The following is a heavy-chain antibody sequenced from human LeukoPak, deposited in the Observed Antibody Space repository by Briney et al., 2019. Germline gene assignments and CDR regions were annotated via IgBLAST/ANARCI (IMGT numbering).Heavy chain of an antibody. CDR2: IYYSGST. J-gene: IGHJ5*02. D-gene: IGHD3-10*01. V-gene: IGHV4-59*01. CDR3: ARAPMVRAGWFDP. CDR1: GGSSSSYY. Sequence: PSETLSLTCTVSGGSSSSYYWSWIRQPPGKGLVWIGYIYYSGSTNYNPSLKSRVTISVDTSKNQFSLKLSSVTAADTAVYYCARAPMVRAGWFDPWGQGTLVTVSS.